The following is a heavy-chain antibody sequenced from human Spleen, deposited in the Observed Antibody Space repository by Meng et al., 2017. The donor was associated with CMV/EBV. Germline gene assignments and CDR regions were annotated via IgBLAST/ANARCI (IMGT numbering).Heavy chain of an antibody. CDR2: ISASNGNP. D-gene: IGHD1/OR15-1a*01. J-gene: IGHJ5*02. Sequence: ASVKVSCKASGYTFINFGISWVRLAPGQGFEWLGWISASNGNPKYPQKFQGRVTFTRDISTSTVYMDLRSLRSDDTAVYYCARGNSPSMDWFDPWGQGTLVTVSS. V-gene: IGHV1-18*01. CDR1: GYTFINFG. CDR3: ARGNSPSMDWFDP.